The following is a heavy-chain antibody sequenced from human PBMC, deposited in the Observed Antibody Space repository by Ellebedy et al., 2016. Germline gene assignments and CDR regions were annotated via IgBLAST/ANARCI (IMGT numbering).Heavy chain of an antibody. J-gene: IGHJ4*02. CDR1: GFTVSNTY. V-gene: IGHV3-53*01. Sequence: GESLKISCAASGFTVSNTYMGWVRQAPGKGLDWVSVIYSGGSTYYVDSVKGRFTISRDNSKNTLYLQMNSLRAEDTAVYYCARGNAVPGPEPLDYWGQGTLVTVSS. CDR3: ARGNAVPGPEPLDY. CDR2: IYSGGST. D-gene: IGHD6-19*01.